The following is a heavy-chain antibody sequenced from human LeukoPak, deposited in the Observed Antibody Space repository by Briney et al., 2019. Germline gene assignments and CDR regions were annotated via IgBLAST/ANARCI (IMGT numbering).Heavy chain of an antibody. CDR1: GFTFSNSA. Sequence: GTSVKVSCKASGFTFSNSALQWVRQARGQRLEWIGWIVVGSGNTNYAQKFQERVTITRDMSTSTAYMELSSLRSEDTAVYYCAVDVIYESDWGQGTLVTVSS. CDR2: IVVGSGNT. V-gene: IGHV1-58*01. J-gene: IGHJ4*02. CDR3: AVDVIYESD. D-gene: IGHD2/OR15-2a*01.